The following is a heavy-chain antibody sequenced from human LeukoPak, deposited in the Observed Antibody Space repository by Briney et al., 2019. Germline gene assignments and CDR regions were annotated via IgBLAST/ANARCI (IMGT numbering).Heavy chain of an antibody. CDR3: ARDNDWAFDY. CDR1: GFPFSIYV. Sequence: AGGSLRLSCAASGFPFSIYVMSWVRQAPGKGLEWVSYINHNGETIYYPDFVKGRFTISRDNAKNSLYLQMNSLRDEDTAVYYCARDNDWAFDYWGQGTLVTVSS. J-gene: IGHJ4*02. CDR2: INHNGETI. D-gene: IGHD3-9*01. V-gene: IGHV3-48*02.